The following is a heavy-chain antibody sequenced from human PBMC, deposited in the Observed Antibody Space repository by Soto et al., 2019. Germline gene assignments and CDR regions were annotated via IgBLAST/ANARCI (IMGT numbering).Heavy chain of an antibody. Sequence: QVQLVQSGAEVKKPGASVKVSCKASGYTFTSYAMHWVRQAPGQRLEWMGWINADNGNTEYSQKFQGRVTITRDTSASTAYMELSSLRSEDTAVYYCARDMGFGLSDYWGQGTLVTVSS. D-gene: IGHD3-10*01. CDR1: GYTFTSYA. V-gene: IGHV1-3*01. J-gene: IGHJ4*02. CDR2: INADNGNT. CDR3: ARDMGFGLSDY.